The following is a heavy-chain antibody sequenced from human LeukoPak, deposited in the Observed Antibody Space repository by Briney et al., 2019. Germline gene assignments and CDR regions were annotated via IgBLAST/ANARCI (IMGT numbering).Heavy chain of an antibody. Sequence: KTSETLSLTCAVHGASFSGYYWSWIRQPPGKGLEWIGYIYHSGSTYYNPSLKSRVTISVDRSKNQFSLKLSSVTAADTAVYYCASQHEYYGMDVWGQGTTVTVSS. CDR3: ASQHEYYGMDV. CDR2: IYHSGST. J-gene: IGHJ6*02. CDR1: GASFSGYY. D-gene: IGHD2-2*01. V-gene: IGHV4-30-2*01.